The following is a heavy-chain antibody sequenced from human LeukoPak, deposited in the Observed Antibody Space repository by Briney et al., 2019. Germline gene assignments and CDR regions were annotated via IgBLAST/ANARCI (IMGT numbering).Heavy chain of an antibody. CDR2: INHSGST. CDR3: ARTTCSSTSCYHYYYYYGMDV. J-gene: IGHJ6*02. Sequence: SETLSLTCAVYGGSFSGYYWSWIRQPPGKGLEWIGEINHSGSTNYNPSLKSRVTISVDTSKNQFSLKLSSVTAADTAVYYCARTTCSSTSCYHYYYYYGMDVWGQGTTVTVSS. V-gene: IGHV4-34*01. D-gene: IGHD2-2*01. CDR1: GGSFSGYY.